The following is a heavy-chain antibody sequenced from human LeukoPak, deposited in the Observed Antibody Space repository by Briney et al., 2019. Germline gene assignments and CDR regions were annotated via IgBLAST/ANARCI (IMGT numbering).Heavy chain of an antibody. D-gene: IGHD6-19*01. V-gene: IGHV1-8*02. J-gene: IGHJ4*02. CDR2: MNPNSGNT. CDR1: GGTFSSYD. Sequence: ASVKVSCKASGGTFSSYDINWVRQATGQGLEWMGWMNPNSGNTGYAQKFQGRVTMTRNTSISTAYMELSSLRSEDTAVYYCARLGIAVAGTGYYFDYWGQGTLVTVSS. CDR3: ARLGIAVAGTGYYFDY.